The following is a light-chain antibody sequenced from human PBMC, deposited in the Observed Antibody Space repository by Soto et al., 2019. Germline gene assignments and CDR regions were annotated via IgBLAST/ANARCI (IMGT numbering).Light chain of an antibody. Sequence: QSALTQPASVSGSPGLSITISCTGTSSDVGGYNYDSWYQQHPGKAPKLMIYDVSNRASGVSNRFSGSKSANTASLTISGLLGEDEADYYCSSHTSSSTSYDVGTGTKVTVL. J-gene: IGLJ1*01. CDR2: DVS. CDR3: SSHTSSSTSYD. V-gene: IGLV2-14*01. CDR1: SSDVGGYNY.